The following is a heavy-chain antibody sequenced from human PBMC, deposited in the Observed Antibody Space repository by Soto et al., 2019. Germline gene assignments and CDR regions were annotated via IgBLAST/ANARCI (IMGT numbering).Heavy chain of an antibody. CDR2: INHSGTT. CDR1: GGSFSGYY. J-gene: IGHJ6*02. V-gene: IGHV4-34*01. CDR3: ARRSGPYSNYYFYYYGMDV. Sequence: QVQLQQWGAGLLKPSETLSLTCAVYGGSFSGYYWSWIRQPPGKGLEWIGEINHSGTTNYNPSLKSRVTISVDTSKNQFSLKLSSVTAADTAVYYCARRSGPYSNYYFYYYGMDVWGQGTTVTVSS. D-gene: IGHD4-4*01.